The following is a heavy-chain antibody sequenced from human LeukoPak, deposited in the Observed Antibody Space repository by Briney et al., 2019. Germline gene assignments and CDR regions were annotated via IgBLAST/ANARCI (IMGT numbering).Heavy chain of an antibody. Sequence: PGGSLRLSCAASGFTFSGYWMRWVRQAPGKGLVWVSRNGSSATYADSVKGRFTISRDNAKNTLYLRMNGLRAGDTAVYYCVRVFRGDPDYWGQGTLVTVSS. J-gene: IGHJ4*02. CDR2: NGSSA. CDR1: GFTFSGYW. CDR3: VRVFRGDPDY. V-gene: IGHV3-74*01. D-gene: IGHD3-10*01.